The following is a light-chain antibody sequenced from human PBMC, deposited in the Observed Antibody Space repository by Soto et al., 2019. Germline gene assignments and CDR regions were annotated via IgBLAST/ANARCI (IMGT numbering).Light chain of an antibody. J-gene: IGKJ5*01. CDR3: QLRTNWSIA. Sequence: EVVLTQSPVTLSLSPGERATLSFRASQSFRGLLAWYQQKTGQAPRLLIYDESNRATGIPDRLSGTGSGTDLNLTINNLEPEDFAVYYCQLRTNWSIAFGRGTRLEIK. V-gene: IGKV3-11*01. CDR1: QSFRGL. CDR2: DES.